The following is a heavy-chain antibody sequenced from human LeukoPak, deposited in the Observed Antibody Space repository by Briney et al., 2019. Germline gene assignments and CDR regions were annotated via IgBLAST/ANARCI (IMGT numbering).Heavy chain of an antibody. V-gene: IGHV1-46*01. CDR1: GYSFTSYW. CDR3: ARDGVCGSSTSCYVFDY. CDR2: INPSGGST. J-gene: IGHJ4*02. D-gene: IGHD2-2*01. Sequence: GESLKISCRGSGYSFTSYWIGWVRQAPGQGLEWMGIINPSGGSTSYAQKFQGRVTMTRDTSTSTVYMELSSLRSEDTAVYYCARDGVCGSSTSCYVFDYWGQGTLVTVSS.